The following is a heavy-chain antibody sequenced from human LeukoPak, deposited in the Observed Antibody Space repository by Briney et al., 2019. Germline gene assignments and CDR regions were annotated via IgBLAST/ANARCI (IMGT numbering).Heavy chain of an antibody. J-gene: IGHJ6*03. D-gene: IGHD2-15*01. CDR1: GGTFSSYA. CDR2: IIPIFVTA. CDR3: ARPAVTRDEDYYYYYYMDV. Sequence: SVKVSCKASGGTFSSYAISWVRQAPGQGLEWMGGIIPIFVTANYAQKFQDRVTITTDESTSTAYIELSSLRSEDTAVYYCARPAVTRDEDYYYYYYMDVWGKGTTVTVSS. V-gene: IGHV1-69*05.